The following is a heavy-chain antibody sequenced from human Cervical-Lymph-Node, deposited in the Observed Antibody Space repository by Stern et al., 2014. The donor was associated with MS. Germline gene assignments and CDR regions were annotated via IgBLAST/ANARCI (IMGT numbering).Heavy chain of an antibody. J-gene: IGHJ3*02. CDR2: FYYSGST. CDR3: ARTPYKWNDVGAFDI. V-gene: IGHV4-39*01. D-gene: IGHD1-20*01. Sequence: QLHLQESGPGLVKPSETLSLTCTVSDGSISSSSYYWGWIRQPPGKGLEWIGSFYYSGSTYYNPSLKSRVTIAVDTSKPQFPRELNSVTAADTGVYYCARTPYKWNDVGAFDIWGQGTMVTVSS. CDR1: DGSISSSSYY.